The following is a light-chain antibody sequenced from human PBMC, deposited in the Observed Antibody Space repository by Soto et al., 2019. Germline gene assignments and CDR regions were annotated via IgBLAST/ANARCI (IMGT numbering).Light chain of an antibody. CDR2: DAS. V-gene: IGKV1-5*01. CDR1: QSISSW. CDR3: QQYNSYGT. J-gene: IGKJ1*01. Sequence: DIQMTQSTSTLSASVGDRVTITCRASQSISSWLAWYQQKPGKAPKVLIFDASSLESGVPSRFSGSGSATEFTLTISSLQPDDFATYYCQQYNSYGTFGQGTKVAIK.